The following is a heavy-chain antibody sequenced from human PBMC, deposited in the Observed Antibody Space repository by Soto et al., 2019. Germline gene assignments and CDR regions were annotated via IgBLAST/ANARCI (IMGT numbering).Heavy chain of an antibody. J-gene: IGHJ4*02. CDR3: ARAYSSRWYYFDY. CDR1: GGSISSSSYY. CDR2: IYYSGST. D-gene: IGHD6-13*01. V-gene: IGHV4-39*01. Sequence: PSETLSLTCTVSGGSISSSSYYWGWIRQPPGKGLEWIGSIYYSGSTYYNPSLKSRVTISVDTSKNQFSLKLSSVTAADTAVYYCARAYSSRWYYFDYWGQGTLVTVSS.